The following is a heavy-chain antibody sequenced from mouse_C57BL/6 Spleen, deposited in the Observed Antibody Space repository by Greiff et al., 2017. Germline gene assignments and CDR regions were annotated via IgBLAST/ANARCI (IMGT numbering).Heavy chain of an antibody. CDR3: TIGGFYYYGSSYDYAMDY. J-gene: IGHJ4*01. V-gene: IGHV1-5*01. Sequence: VQLQQSGTVLARPGASVKMSCKTSGYTFTSYWMHWVKQRPGQGLEWIGAIYPGNSDTSYNQKFKGKAKLTAVTSASTAYMELSSLTNEDSAVYYCTIGGFYYYGSSYDYAMDYWGQGTSVTVSS. CDR1: GYTFTSYW. D-gene: IGHD1-1*01. CDR2: IYPGNSDT.